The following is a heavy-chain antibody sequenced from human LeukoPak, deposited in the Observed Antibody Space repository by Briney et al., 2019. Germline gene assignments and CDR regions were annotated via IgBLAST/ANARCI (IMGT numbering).Heavy chain of an antibody. J-gene: IGHJ6*02. CDR2: INHSGST. CDR3: ARDPNYDYGMDV. CDR1: GGSFSGYY. V-gene: IGHV4-34*01. Sequence: PSETLSLTCAVYGGSFSGYYWSWIRQPPGKGLEWIGEINHSGSTNYNPSLKSRVTISVDTSKNQFSLKLSSVTAADTAVYYCARDPNYDYGMDVWGQGTTVTVSS.